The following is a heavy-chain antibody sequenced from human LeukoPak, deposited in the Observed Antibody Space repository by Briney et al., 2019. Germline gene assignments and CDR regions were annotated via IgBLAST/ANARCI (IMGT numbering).Heavy chain of an antibody. CDR3: ARGTLTASIAARRDAEYFQH. D-gene: IGHD6-6*01. J-gene: IGHJ1*01. Sequence: SETLSLTCAVYGGSFSGYYWSWIRQPPGKGLEWIGEINHSGSTNYNPSLKSRVTISVDTSKNQFSLKLSSVTAADTAVYYCARGTLTASIAARRDAEYFQHWGQGTLVTVSS. CDR2: INHSGST. V-gene: IGHV4-34*01. CDR1: GGSFSGYY.